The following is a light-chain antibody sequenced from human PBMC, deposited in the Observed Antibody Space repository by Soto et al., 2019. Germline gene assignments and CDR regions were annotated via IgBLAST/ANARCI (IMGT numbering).Light chain of an antibody. CDR3: AAWHDSLNGPV. V-gene: IGLV1-44*01. CDR2: SNN. CDR1: NSNIGSHT. Sequence: QAVLTQPPSASGTPGQRVTISCYGGNSNIGSHTVNWYQHLPGTAPKLLIYSNNQRPSGVPDRFSGSVSGTSASLAISGLQSEDEADYYCAAWHDSLNGPVFGGGTKLTVL. J-gene: IGLJ2*01.